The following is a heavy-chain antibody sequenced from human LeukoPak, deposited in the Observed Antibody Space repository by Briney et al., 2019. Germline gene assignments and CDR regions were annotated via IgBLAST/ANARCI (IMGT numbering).Heavy chain of an antibody. CDR2: ISGSGGST. V-gene: IGHV3-23*01. J-gene: IGHJ5*02. CDR3: AKVGNDYVWGSYRFPTDWFDP. CDR1: GFTFSSYG. D-gene: IGHD3-16*02. Sequence: GGTLRLSCAASGFTFSSYGMSWVRQAPGKGLEWVSAISGSGGSTYYADSVKGRFTISRDNSKNTLYLQMNSLRAEDTAVYYCAKVGNDYVWGSYRFPTDWFDPWGQGTLVTVSS.